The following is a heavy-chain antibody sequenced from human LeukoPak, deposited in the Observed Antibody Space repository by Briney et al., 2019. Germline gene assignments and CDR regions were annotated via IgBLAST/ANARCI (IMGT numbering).Heavy chain of an antibody. CDR1: GFIFSSYW. D-gene: IGHD5-12*01. J-gene: IGHJ4*02. V-gene: IGHV3-7*01. Sequence: GGSLRLSCAASGFIFSSYWMSWVRQAPGKGLEWVANIKQDGSEKYYVDSVKGRFTISRDNAKNSLYLQMNSLRAEDTAVYYCARGGLSSGYDSPNFDYWGQGTLVTVSS. CDR2: IKQDGSEK. CDR3: ARGGLSSGYDSPNFDY.